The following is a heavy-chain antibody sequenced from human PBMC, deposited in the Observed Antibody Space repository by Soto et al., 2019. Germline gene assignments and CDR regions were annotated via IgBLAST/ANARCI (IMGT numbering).Heavy chain of an antibody. Sequence: SETLSLTCTVSGGSISSGGYYWSWIRQHPGKGLEWIGYIYYSGSTYYNPSLKSRVTISVDTSKNQFSLKLSSVTAADTAVYYCARDRGSTVYFDYWGRGTLVTVSS. CDR3: ARDRGSTVYFDY. V-gene: IGHV4-31*03. CDR1: GGSISSGGYY. CDR2: IYYSGST. D-gene: IGHD3-10*01. J-gene: IGHJ4*02.